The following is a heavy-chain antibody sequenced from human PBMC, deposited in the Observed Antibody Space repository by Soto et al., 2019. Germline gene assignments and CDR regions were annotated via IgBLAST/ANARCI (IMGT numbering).Heavy chain of an antibody. CDR3: ARDLGYYYDSSGYPHFDY. V-gene: IGHV1-46*03. J-gene: IGHJ4*02. CDR1: GYTFTSYA. Sequence: GASVKVSCKASGYTFTSYAMHWVRQAPGQRLEWMGWINPSGGSTSYAQKFQGRVTMTRDTSTSTVYMELSSLRSEDTAVYYCARDLGYYYDSSGYPHFDYWGQGTLVTVSS. CDR2: INPSGGST. D-gene: IGHD3-22*01.